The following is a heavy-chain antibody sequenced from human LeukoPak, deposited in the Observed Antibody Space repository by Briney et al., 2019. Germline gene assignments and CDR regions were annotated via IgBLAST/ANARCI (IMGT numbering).Heavy chain of an antibody. Sequence: GGSLRLSCAPSGFNFSSYAMSWVRQAPGKGLEWVSAISGSGGSTYYADPVKGRFPISRDNSKNTLYLQMNSLRAEDTAVYYCARNYGDYRSYFDYWGQGTLVTVSS. D-gene: IGHD4-17*01. CDR1: GFNFSSYA. J-gene: IGHJ4*02. V-gene: IGHV3-23*01. CDR3: ARNYGDYRSYFDY. CDR2: ISGSGGST.